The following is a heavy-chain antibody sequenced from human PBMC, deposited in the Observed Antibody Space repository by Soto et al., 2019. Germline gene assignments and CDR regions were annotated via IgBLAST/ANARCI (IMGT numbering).Heavy chain of an antibody. V-gene: IGHV1-8*01. J-gene: IGHJ4*02. CDR3: ARAPSYYYASSGCYDLSN. CDR1: GYTFTSYD. Sequence: QVQLVQSGAEVKKPGASVKVSCKVSGYTFTSYDINWVRQATGQGLEWMGWMNPNSGNTGYAQKFQGRVTMTRNTSIGTAYMELSSLRCEDTAVYYCARAPSYYYASSGCYDLSNWGQGTLVTVSS. D-gene: IGHD3-22*01. CDR2: MNPNSGNT.